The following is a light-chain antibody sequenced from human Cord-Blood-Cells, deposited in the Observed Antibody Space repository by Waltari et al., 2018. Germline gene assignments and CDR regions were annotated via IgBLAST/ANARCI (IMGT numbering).Light chain of an antibody. Sequence: DIQMTQSPSSLSASLGDRVTITCRASQSISSYLNWDQQKPGQALQILIYAASSLQSGVTLRCSGSGSGIDFTITRRSLQPEDFATYYCAQSYSTPITFGPGTRLEIK. V-gene: IGKV1-39*01. J-gene: IGKJ5*01. CDR1: QSISSY. CDR2: AAS. CDR3: AQSYSTPIT.